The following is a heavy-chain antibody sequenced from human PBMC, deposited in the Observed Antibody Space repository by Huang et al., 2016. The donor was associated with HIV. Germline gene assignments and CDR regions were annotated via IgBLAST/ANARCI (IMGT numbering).Heavy chain of an antibody. Sequence: QVRLEQWGEGVVKPSETLSLTCAVYGASFRNYYWPLGRQSPGKGLQWMGETKPVEPSTYNHIVRSRLTLSTAIVTSQLSLRLRAMTPADEAVYYCARIPTPSYYDPWSISAVDEDFFYFNMDLWGRGTSVTVSS. CDR3: ARIPTPSYYDPWSISAVDEDFFYFNMDL. CDR2: TKPVEPS. CDR1: GASFRNYY. J-gene: IGHJ6*02. V-gene: IGHV4-34*02. D-gene: IGHD3-3*01.